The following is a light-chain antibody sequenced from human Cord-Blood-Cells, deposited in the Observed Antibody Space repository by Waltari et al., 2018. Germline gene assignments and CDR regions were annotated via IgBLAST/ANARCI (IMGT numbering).Light chain of an antibody. CDR3: CSYAGSSTFVV. J-gene: IGLJ2*01. Sequence: SALTQPASVSGSPGPSITISCTGTSSDVGSYNLVSWYHQHPGKAPKLMIYEGSKRPSGVSNRFSGSKSGNTASMTISGLQAEDEADYYCCSYAGSSTFVVFGGGTKLTVL. CDR2: EGS. CDR1: SSDVGSYNL. V-gene: IGLV2-23*01.